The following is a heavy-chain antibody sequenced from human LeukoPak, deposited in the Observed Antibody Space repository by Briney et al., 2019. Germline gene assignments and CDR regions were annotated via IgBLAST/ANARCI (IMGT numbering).Heavy chain of an antibody. Sequence: ASVKVSRKASGYTFTSYDINWVRQATGQGLEWMGWMNPNSGNTGYAQKFQGRVTMTRNTSISTAYMELSSLRSEDTAVYYCARGRRGMIVVVMYYFDYWGQGTLVTVSS. CDR2: MNPNSGNT. CDR3: ARGRRGMIVVVMYYFDY. V-gene: IGHV1-8*01. D-gene: IGHD3-22*01. CDR1: GYTFTSYD. J-gene: IGHJ4*02.